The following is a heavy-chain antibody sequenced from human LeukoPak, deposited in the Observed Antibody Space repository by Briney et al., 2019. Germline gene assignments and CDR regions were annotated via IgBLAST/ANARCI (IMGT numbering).Heavy chain of an antibody. Sequence: GGSLRLSCAASGFTFSSYAMSWVRQAPGKGLECVSAISSSGGSTYYADSVKGRFTISRDDSENTVYLQMNSLRAEDTAVYYCAKEQWLARTYFDYWGQGTLVTVSS. CDR3: AKEQWLARTYFDY. J-gene: IGHJ4*02. CDR2: ISSSGGST. V-gene: IGHV3-23*01. D-gene: IGHD6-19*01. CDR1: GFTFSSYA.